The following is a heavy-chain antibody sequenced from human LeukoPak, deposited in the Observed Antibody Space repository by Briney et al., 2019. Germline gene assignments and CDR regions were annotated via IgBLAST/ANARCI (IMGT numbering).Heavy chain of an antibody. D-gene: IGHD6-13*01. CDR2: IYSGGST. CDR3: ARDVVTAAAGSYYYYGMDV. V-gene: IGHV3-53*01. CDR1: GFTVSSNY. J-gene: IGHJ6*04. Sequence: GGSLRLSCAASGFTVSSNYMSWVRQAPGKGLEWVSVIYSGGSTYYADSVKGRFTISRDNSKNTLYLQMNSQRAEDTAVYYCARDVVTAAAGSYYYYGMDVWGKGTTVTVSS.